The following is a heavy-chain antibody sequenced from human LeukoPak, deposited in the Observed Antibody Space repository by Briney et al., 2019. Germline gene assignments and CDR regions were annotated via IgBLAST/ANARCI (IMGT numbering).Heavy chain of an antibody. CDR3: ARDIGWGFDP. D-gene: IGHD2-2*03. Sequence: GGSLRLSCAASGFTFNTYAMSWVRQAPGKGLVWVSHIKSDGSSTSYADSVKGRFTISRDNAKNTLYLQMNSLRAEDTAVYYCARDIGWGFDPWGQGTLVTVSS. CDR1: GFTFNTYA. J-gene: IGHJ5*02. CDR2: IKSDGSST. V-gene: IGHV3-74*01.